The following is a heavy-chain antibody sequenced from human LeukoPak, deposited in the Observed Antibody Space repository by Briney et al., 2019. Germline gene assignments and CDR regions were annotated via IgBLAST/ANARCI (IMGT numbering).Heavy chain of an antibody. D-gene: IGHD6-19*01. CDR2: IKSKTDGGTT. CDR3: TTDVAVAGTDY. V-gene: IGHV3-15*01. J-gene: IGHJ4*02. Sequence: GGSLRLSCAASGFTFSNAWMRWVRQAPGKGLQLFGRIKSKTDGGTTDYAAPVKGRFTISRDDSKNTLYLQMNSLKTEDTAVYYCTTDVAVAGTDYWGQGTLVTVSS. CDR1: GFTFSNAW.